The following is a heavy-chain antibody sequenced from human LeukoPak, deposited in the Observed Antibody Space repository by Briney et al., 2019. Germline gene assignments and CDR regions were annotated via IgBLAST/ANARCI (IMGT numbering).Heavy chain of an antibody. Sequence: GGSLRLSCAASGFTFSSYWMSWVRQAPGKGLEWVANIKQDGSEKYYVDSVKGRFTISRDNAKKSPYLQMNSLRAEDTAVYYCARSSYSSSSSVWGQGTMVTVSS. CDR3: ARSSYSSSSSV. D-gene: IGHD6-6*01. J-gene: IGHJ3*01. CDR2: IKQDGSEK. V-gene: IGHV3-7*01. CDR1: GFTFSSYW.